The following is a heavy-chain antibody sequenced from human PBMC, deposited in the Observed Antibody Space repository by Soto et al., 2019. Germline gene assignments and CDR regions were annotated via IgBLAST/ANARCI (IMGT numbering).Heavy chain of an antibody. CDR1: GGSISSGDYY. J-gene: IGHJ4*02. Sequence: SETLSLTCTVSGGSISSGDYYWSWIRQPPGKGLEWIGYIYYSRSTYYNPSLKSRVTISVDTSKNQFSLKLSSVTAADTAVYYCARRVDYYDSSGYTPFDYWGQGTLVTVSS. CDR3: ARRVDYYDSSGYTPFDY. CDR2: IYYSRST. V-gene: IGHV4-30-4*01. D-gene: IGHD3-22*01.